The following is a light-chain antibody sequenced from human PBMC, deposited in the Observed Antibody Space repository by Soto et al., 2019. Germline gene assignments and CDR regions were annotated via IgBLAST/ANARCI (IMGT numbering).Light chain of an antibody. CDR2: GNS. V-gene: IGLV1-40*01. CDR1: SSNIGAGYD. Sequence: QLVLTQPPSVSGAPGQRVTISCTGSSSNIGAGYDVHWYQQLPGTAPKLLIYGNSNRPSGVPDRFSGSKSGTSASLAITGLQAEDEADYDCQSYACSRSGVVFGGGTKLTVL. J-gene: IGLJ2*01. CDR3: QSYACSRSGVV.